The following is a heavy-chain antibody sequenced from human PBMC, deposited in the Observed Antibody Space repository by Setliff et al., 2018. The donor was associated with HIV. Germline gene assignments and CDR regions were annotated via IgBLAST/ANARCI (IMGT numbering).Heavy chain of an antibody. CDR3: ARRIYGNNPYFDY. V-gene: IGHV4-38-2*01. CDR2: IYHNGIT. CDR1: AYSISSGYY. J-gene: IGHJ4*02. D-gene: IGHD4-17*01. Sequence: SETLSLTCGVSAYSISSGYYWGWIRQPPGKGLEWIGSIYHNGITYYNPSLKSRVTISVDMSQNQFPLKLSSVTAADTAIYYCARRIYGNNPYFDYWSQGTLVTVSS.